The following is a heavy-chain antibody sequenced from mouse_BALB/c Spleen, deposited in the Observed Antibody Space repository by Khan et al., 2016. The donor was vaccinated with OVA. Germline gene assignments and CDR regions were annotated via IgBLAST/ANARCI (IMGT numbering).Heavy chain of an antibody. D-gene: IGHD1-1*01. J-gene: IGHJ1*01. CDR1: GYTFTDYV. CDR3: ASPSYYYCSNSYWFFHV. CDR2: IYPGSGNT. Sequence: QVQLQQSGPELVKPGASVKMSCKASGYTFTDYVISWVKQGTGQGLEWIGEIYPGSGNTSYNENFRGKASLTADKSSSTAYMQVNSLTSEDSAVYFCASPSYYYCSNSYWFFHVWGAGTTVTVSS. V-gene: IGHV1-81*01.